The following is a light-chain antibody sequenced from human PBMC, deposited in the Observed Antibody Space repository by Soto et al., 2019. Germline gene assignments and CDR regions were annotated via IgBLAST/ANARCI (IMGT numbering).Light chain of an antibody. CDR1: QSVSSSY. CDR3: QQYGSSPA. CDR2: GAS. Sequence: EIVLTQSPGTLSLSPGERATLSSRASQSVSSSYLAWYQQKPGQAPRLLIYGASSRATGIPDRFSGSGSVTDFTLTISRLEPEDFAVYYCQQYGSSPAFGGGTKVEI. J-gene: IGKJ4*01. V-gene: IGKV3-20*01.